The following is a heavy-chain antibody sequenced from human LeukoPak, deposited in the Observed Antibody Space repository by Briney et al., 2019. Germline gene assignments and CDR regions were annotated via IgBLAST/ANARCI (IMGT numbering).Heavy chain of an antibody. CDR3: ARVPYNYDTSSYYYKYYFDY. CDR1: GLSYSSYA. Sequence: GGSLRLSCAASGLSYSSYAMSWVRQSPGKGLEWVSAISPSGGSTYYADSVRGRFTISRDNSKNTLYLQMNSPRAEDTAIYFCARVPYNYDTSSYYYKYYFDYWGQGTLVTVSS. V-gene: IGHV3-23*01. CDR2: ISPSGGST. D-gene: IGHD3-22*01. J-gene: IGHJ4*02.